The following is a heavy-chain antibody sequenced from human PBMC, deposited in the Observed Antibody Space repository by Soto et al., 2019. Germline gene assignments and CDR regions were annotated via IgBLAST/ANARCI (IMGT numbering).Heavy chain of an antibody. CDR2: IYYSGAT. V-gene: IGHV4-31*03. J-gene: IGHJ3*02. CDR3: ARNPSHLCASTRCHAFDI. CDR1: VVSISSGAYY. Sequence: SETLSLTCSVSVVSISSGAYYCNWIRQHPRKGLEWIGYIYYSGATYYNPSLGSRVSISADTSKNQFSLKLNSVTVADTAVYYCARNPSHLCASTRCHAFDIWGQGTMVNVSS. D-gene: IGHD2-2*01.